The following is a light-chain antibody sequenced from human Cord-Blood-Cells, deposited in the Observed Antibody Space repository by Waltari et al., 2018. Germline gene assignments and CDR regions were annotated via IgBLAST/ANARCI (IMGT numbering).Light chain of an antibody. J-gene: IGLJ3*02. V-gene: IGLV1-40*01. CDR2: GNS. CDR1: SSNIGAVSD. CDR3: QSYDSSLSGSV. Sequence: QSVLTQPPSVSGAPGQRVTISCTGRSSNIGAVSDVHWYQQLPGTAPKLLIYGNSNRPSGVPDRFSGSKSGTSASLAITGLQAEDEADYYCQSYDSSLSGSVFGGGTKLTVL.